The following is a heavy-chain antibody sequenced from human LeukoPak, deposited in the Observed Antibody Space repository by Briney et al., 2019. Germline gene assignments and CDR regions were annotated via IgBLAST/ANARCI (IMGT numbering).Heavy chain of an antibody. J-gene: IGHJ4*02. Sequence: SETLSLTCTVSGGSISSSSYYWGWIRQPPGKGLEWIGSIYYSGSTYYNPSLKSRVTISVDTSKNQFSLKLSSVTAADTAVYYCARAESTVVSLDCWGQGTLVTVSS. CDR2: IYYSGST. CDR3: ARAESTVVSLDC. V-gene: IGHV4-39*07. D-gene: IGHD4-23*01. CDR1: GGSISSSSYY.